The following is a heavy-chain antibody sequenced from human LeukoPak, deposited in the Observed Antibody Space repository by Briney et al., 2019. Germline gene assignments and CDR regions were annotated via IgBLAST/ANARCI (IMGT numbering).Heavy chain of an antibody. V-gene: IGHV4-38-2*02. CDR2: VSHSGST. Sequence: SETLSLTCTVSGYSISSDYYWGWIRQPPGKGLEWIASVSHSGSTYYNPSLKSRVTISVDTSKNRFSLKVTSVTAADTALYYCARERIERYTYASSDFDYWGRGTLVTVSS. CDR3: ARERIERYTYASSDFDY. CDR1: GYSISSDYY. J-gene: IGHJ4*02. D-gene: IGHD5-18*01.